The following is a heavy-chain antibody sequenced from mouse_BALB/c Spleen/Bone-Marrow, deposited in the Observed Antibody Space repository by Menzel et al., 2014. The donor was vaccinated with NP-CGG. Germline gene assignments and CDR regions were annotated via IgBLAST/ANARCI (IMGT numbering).Heavy chain of an antibody. CDR2: IYPGSGGT. Sequence: QVQLKQSGAELVRSGASVKMSCKASGYTFTSYNMHWVKQTPGQGLEWIGYIYPGSGGTNYNQKFKGKATLTADTSSSPAYMQITSLTSEASAVYFCARSGRQAWFPYWGQGTLVTVSA. J-gene: IGHJ3*01. CDR3: ARSGRQAWFPY. CDR1: GYTFTSYN. D-gene: IGHD2-12*01. V-gene: IGHV1-12*01.